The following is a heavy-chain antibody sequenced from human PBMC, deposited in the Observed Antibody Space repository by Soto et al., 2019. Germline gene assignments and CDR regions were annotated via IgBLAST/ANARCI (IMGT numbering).Heavy chain of an antibody. CDR1: GCTFSSYA. CDR2: IIPIFGTA. V-gene: IGHV1-69*13. J-gene: IGHJ4*02. Sequence: SVKVSCKASGCTFSSYAISWVRQAPGQGLEWMGGIIPIFGTANYAQKFQGRVTITADESTSTAYMELSSLRSEDTAVYYCAREGGYCSGGSCYGFDYWGQGTLVTVSS. D-gene: IGHD2-15*01. CDR3: AREGGYCSGGSCYGFDY.